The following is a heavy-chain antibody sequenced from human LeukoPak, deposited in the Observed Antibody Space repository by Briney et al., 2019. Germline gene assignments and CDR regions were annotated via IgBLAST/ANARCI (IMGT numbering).Heavy chain of an antibody. Sequence: AGSLRLSCAASGFTFSSYSMNWVRQAPGKGLEWVSSISSSSSYIYYADSVKGRFTISRDNAKNSLYLQMNSLRAEDTAVYYCARVARKFYYMDVWGKGTTVTVSS. CDR3: ARVARKFYYMDV. CDR2: ISSSSSYI. CDR1: GFTFSSYS. V-gene: IGHV3-21*01. J-gene: IGHJ6*03.